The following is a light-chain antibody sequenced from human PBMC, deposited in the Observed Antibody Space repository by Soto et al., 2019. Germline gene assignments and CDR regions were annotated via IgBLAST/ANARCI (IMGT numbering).Light chain of an antibody. CDR2: WAS. CDR1: QSVLYSSNNKNY. Sequence: DIVMTQSPDSLAVSLGERATINCKSSQSVLYSSNNKNYLAWYQQKPGQPPKLLIYWASTRESGVPERFNGGGSGTHSILTIRSLQAEDVAVYYCQQYYSSPSFGPGTKVDIK. CDR3: QQYYSSPS. V-gene: IGKV4-1*01. J-gene: IGKJ3*01.